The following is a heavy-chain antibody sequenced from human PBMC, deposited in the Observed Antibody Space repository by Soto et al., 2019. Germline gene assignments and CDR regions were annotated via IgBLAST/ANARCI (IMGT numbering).Heavy chain of an antibody. V-gene: IGHV4-30-2*06. D-gene: IGHD3-10*01. Sequence: SETLSLTCAVSGGSISSGGYSWNWIRQSPEKGLEWIGCIYPTGTTYYHPSLKSRVTISVDTSRNQFSLNLTSVTAADTAVYYCARAPPGPSPRWVLWGQGTTVTVSS. CDR3: ARAPPGPSPRWVL. CDR1: GGSISSGGYS. J-gene: IGHJ6*02. CDR2: IYPTGTT.